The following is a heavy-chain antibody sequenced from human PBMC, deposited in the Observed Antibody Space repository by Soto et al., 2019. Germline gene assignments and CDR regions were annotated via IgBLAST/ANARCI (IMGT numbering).Heavy chain of an antibody. V-gene: IGHV1-2*04. CDR1: GYTFTGYY. CDR3: ARGVSTEHIVVGGPCYFDY. Sequence: ASVKVSCKASGYTFTGYYVHWVRQAPGQGLEWMGWFNPNSCGTNYAQKFQAWVTMTRDTSFSIAYMELTRLRSDDTAVYFCARGVSTEHIVVGGPCYFDYWGQGTLVTVSS. CDR2: FNPNSCGT. D-gene: IGHD2-21*01. J-gene: IGHJ4*02.